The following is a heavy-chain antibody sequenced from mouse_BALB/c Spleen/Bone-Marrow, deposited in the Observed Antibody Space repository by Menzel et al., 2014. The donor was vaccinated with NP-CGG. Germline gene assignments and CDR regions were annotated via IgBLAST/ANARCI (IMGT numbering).Heavy chain of an antibody. Sequence: QXQLQQSGPGLVQPSQSLSITCTVSGFSLTSYGVHWVRQSPGKGLEWLGVICSGGSTDYNAAFISRLSISKNNSKSQFFFKINNRQANNAAIYYCATCGYDTGMDYWSQGTSVTVSS. D-gene: IGHD2-2*01. J-gene: IGHJ4*01. CDR3: ATCGYDTGMDY. V-gene: IGHV2-2*02. CDR1: GFSLTSYG. CDR2: ICSGGST.